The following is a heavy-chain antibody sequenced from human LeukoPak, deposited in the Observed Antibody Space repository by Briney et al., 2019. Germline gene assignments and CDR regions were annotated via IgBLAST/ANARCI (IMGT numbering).Heavy chain of an antibody. D-gene: IGHD4-17*01. CDR1: GFIFSNVW. CDR3: TTEKYGDYGTFDY. CDR2: IKSKTDGGTT. Sequence: GGSLRLSCAASGFIFSNVWMSWVRQAPGKGLEWVGRIKSKTDGGTTDYAVPVKGRFTISRDDSKNTLYLQTNSLKTEDTAVYYCTTEKYGDYGTFDYWGQGILVTVSS. J-gene: IGHJ4*02. V-gene: IGHV3-15*01.